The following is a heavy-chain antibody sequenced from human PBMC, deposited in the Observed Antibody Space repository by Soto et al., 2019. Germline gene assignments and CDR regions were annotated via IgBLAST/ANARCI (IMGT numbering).Heavy chain of an antibody. CDR3: ARARGAIYWYFDL. CDR1: GYTFTSYC. V-gene: IGHV1-18*01. D-gene: IGHD1-26*01. CDR2: ISAYNGNT. J-gene: IGHJ2*01. Sequence: ASVNVSCKSSGYTFTSYCISWVRQAPGQGLEWMGWISAYNGNTNYAQKLQGRVTMTTDTSTSTAYMELRSLRSDDTAVYYCARARGAIYWYFDLWGRGTLVTVSS.